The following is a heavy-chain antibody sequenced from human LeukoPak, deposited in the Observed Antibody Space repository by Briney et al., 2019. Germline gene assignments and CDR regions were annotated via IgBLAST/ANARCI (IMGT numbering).Heavy chain of an antibody. D-gene: IGHD1-1*01. CDR2: ITSSGSTT. CDR3: ARGIGLEGVDY. V-gene: IGHV3-48*03. CDR1: GFTFSSYE. J-gene: IGHJ4*02. Sequence: PGGSLRLSCAASGFTFSSYEMNWVRQAPGKGLEWVSYITSSGSTTHYADSVKGRFTISRDNAENSLYLQMNSLRAEDTAVYYCARGIGLEGVDYRGQGTLVTVSS.